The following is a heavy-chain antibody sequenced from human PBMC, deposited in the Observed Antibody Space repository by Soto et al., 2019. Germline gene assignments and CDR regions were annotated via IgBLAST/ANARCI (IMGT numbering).Heavy chain of an antibody. D-gene: IGHD2-21*02. CDR1: GFTFSSYA. V-gene: IGHV3-23*01. CDR2: ISGSGGST. J-gene: IGHJ4*02. Sequence: EVQLLESGGGLVQPGGSLRLSCAASGFTFSSYAMSWVRQAPGKGLEWISAISGSGGSTYYADSVKGRFTISRDNSKNALYLQMNSLRAEDTAVYYCAKDPVCGGDCYSGDYWGQGTLVTVSS. CDR3: AKDPVCGGDCYSGDY.